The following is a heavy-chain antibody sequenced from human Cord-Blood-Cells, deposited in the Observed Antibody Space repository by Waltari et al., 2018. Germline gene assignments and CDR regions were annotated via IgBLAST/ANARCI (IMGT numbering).Heavy chain of an antibody. CDR3: ARGPNWGRLIRFDP. V-gene: IGHV1-8*03. CDR2: MNPNSGNT. D-gene: IGHD7-27*01. J-gene: IGHJ5*02. Sequence: QVQLVQSGAEAKKPGASVKVSCKASGYTFTSYDIHWVRQATGQGLEWMGWMNPNSGNTGYAQKFQGRVTITRNTSISTAYMELSSLRSEDTAVYYCARGPNWGRLIRFDPWGQGTLVTVSS. CDR1: GYTFTSYD.